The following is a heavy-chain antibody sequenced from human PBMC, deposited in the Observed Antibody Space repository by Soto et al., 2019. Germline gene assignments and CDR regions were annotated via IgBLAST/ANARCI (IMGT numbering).Heavy chain of an antibody. V-gene: IGHV4-31*03. CDR1: GGSISSGGYY. CDR2: IYYSGST. D-gene: IGHD3-10*01. Sequence: SETLSLTCTVSGGSISSGGYYWSWIRQHPGKGLEWIGYIYYSGSTYYNPSLKSRVTISVDTSKNQFSLKLSSVTAADTAVSYCARGALWSGETYGMDVWGQGTTVTVSS. J-gene: IGHJ6*02. CDR3: ARGALWSGETYGMDV.